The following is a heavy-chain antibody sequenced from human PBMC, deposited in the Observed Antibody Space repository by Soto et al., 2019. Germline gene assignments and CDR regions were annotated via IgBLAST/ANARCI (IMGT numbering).Heavy chain of an antibody. Sequence: PGGSLRLSCAASGFTFSSYSMNWVRQAPGKGLEWVSSISSSSSYIYYADSVKGRFTISRDNAKNSLYLQMNSLRAEDTAVYYCARDVKATTKPHFDYWGQGTLVTVSS. V-gene: IGHV3-21*01. CDR3: ARDVKATTKPHFDY. J-gene: IGHJ4*02. CDR2: ISSSSSYI. D-gene: IGHD4-17*01. CDR1: GFTFSSYS.